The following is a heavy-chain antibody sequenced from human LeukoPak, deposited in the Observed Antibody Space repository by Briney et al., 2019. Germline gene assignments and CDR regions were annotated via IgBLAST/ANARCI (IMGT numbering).Heavy chain of an antibody. J-gene: IGHJ6*03. V-gene: IGHV4-39*01. CDR2: IYYSGST. CDR1: GGSISSSNYF. CDR3: ARPLSYYYYVDV. D-gene: IGHD2/OR15-2a*01. Sequence: PSETLSLTCTVSGGSISSSNYFWGWIRQPPGKGLEWIRSIYYSGSTYYNPSLKSRVTISVDTSKNQFSLKLSSVTAADTAVYFCARPLSYYYYVDVWGTGTTVTVSS.